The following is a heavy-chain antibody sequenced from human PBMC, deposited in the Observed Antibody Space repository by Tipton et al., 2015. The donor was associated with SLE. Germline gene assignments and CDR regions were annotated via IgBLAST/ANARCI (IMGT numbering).Heavy chain of an antibody. J-gene: IGHJ6*02. CDR3: AKDTRPSGSYNSGMDV. CDR2: SYRSGST. D-gene: IGHD2-15*01. Sequence: LRLSCAVYGGSFNAYYWSWIRQPAGKGLEWIGRSYRSGSTIYNPSLKGRVTISVDTSKNQFSLKLVSVTAADTAVYYCAKDTRPSGSYNSGMDVWGQGTTVTVSS. CDR1: GGSFNAYY. V-gene: IGHV4-59*10.